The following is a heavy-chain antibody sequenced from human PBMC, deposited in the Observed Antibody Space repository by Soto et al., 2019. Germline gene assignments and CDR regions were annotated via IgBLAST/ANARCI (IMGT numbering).Heavy chain of an antibody. D-gene: IGHD4-17*01. CDR1: GITFTNAW. J-gene: IGHJ4*02. CDR3: TTDPGDYEDF. V-gene: IGHV3-15*01. CDR2: IKNRADGGTT. Sequence: EVQLVESAGDLVKPGGCLRLSCAASGITFTNAWMSWVRQAPGKGLEWVGRIKNRADGGTTDYAAPVRGRFTISRDDSKNTLFLQMNSLEAEDTAVYYCTTDPGDYEDFWGQGTLVTVSS.